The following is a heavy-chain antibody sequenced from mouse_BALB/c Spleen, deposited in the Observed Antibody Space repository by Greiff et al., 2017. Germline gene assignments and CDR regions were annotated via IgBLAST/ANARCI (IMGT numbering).Heavy chain of an antibody. D-gene: IGHD1-1*01. CDR3: ARTYGSSPWFAY. V-gene: IGHV14-1*02. Sequence: EVQLQQSGAELVRPGALVKLSCKASGFNIKDYYMHWVKQRPEQGLEWIGWIDPENGNTIYDPKFQGKASITADTSSNTAYLQLSSLTSEDTAVYYCARTYGSSPWFAYWGQGTLVTVSA. J-gene: IGHJ3*01. CDR1: GFNIKDYY. CDR2: IDPENGNT.